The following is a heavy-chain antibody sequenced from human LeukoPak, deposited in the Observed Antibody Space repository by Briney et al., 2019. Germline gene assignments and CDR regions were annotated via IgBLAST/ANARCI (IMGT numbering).Heavy chain of an antibody. CDR3: ARDACSSTSCFRDY. V-gene: IGHV3-21*01. D-gene: IGHD2-2*01. CDR1: GFTFSTYT. CDR2: ISSGSSYI. J-gene: IGHJ4*02. Sequence: GGSLRLSCAASGFTFSTYTMNWVRKAPGKGLEWVSSISSGSSYISYADSLKGRFNISRDNPKNSPYLQINSLRAEDTAVYYCARDACSSTSCFRDYWGQGTRVTVSS.